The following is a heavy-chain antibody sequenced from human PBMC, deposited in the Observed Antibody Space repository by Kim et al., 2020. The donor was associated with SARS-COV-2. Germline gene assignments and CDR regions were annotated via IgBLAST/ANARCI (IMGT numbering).Heavy chain of an antibody. J-gene: IGHJ6*02. CDR2: IYYSGST. CDR1: GGSISSGGYY. Sequence: SETLSLTCTVSGGSISSGGYYWSWIRQHPGKGLEWIGYIYYSGSTYYNPSLKSRVTISVDTSKNQFSLKLSSVTAADTAVYYCASLYPGGMDVWGQGTTVTVSS. V-gene: IGHV4-31*03. CDR3: ASLYPGGMDV.